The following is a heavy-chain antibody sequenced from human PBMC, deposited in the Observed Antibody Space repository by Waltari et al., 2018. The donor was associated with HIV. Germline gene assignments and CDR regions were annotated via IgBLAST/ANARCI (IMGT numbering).Heavy chain of an antibody. CDR3: ARGGNYYGSGSYYKLDY. CDR1: GVSFRGYY. D-gene: IGHD3-10*01. J-gene: IGHJ4*02. CDR2: INHSGST. V-gene: IGHV4-34*01. Sequence: QVQLQQWGAGLLKPSETLSLTCAVYGVSFRGYYWSWIRQSPGKGLEWIGEINHSGSTNYNPSLKSGVTMSVDTSKNQFSLKLSLVTAADTAVYYCARGGNYYGSGSYYKLDYWGQGTLVTVSS.